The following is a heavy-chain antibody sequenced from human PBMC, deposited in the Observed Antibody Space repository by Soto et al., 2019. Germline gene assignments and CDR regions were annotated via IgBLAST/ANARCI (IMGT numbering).Heavy chain of an antibody. Sequence: GGSLRLSCAASGFTFDDYAMHWVRQAPGKGLEWVSGISWNSGSIGYADSVKGRFTISRDNAKNSLYLQMNSLRAEDTALYYCAKDHLPGIAAAAHAYDIWGQGTMVTVSS. CDR3: AKDHLPGIAAAAHAYDI. CDR1: GFTFDDYA. D-gene: IGHD6-13*01. V-gene: IGHV3-9*01. CDR2: ISWNSGSI. J-gene: IGHJ3*02.